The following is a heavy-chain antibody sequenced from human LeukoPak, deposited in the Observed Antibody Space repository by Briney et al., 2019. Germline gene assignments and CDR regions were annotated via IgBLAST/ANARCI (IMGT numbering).Heavy chain of an antibody. Sequence: PGGSLRLSCAASGFTLSSYWMHWVRQAPGKGLVWVSCINSDGSNTRYADSVKGRFTISRDNAKNTLYLQMNSLRDEDTAVYYCTRDAGTCRFDYWGQGTLVTVSS. V-gene: IGHV3-74*01. CDR3: TRDAGTCRFDY. D-gene: IGHD1/OR15-1a*01. CDR1: GFTLSSYW. J-gene: IGHJ4*02. CDR2: INSDGSNT.